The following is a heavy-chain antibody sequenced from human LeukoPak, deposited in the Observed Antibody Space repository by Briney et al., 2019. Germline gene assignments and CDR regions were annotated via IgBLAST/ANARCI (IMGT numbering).Heavy chain of an antibody. D-gene: IGHD3-10*01. CDR3: ARAMVEYHYGMDV. V-gene: IGHV1-2*02. Sequence: ASVKVSCKASGYTFSDYYMHWVRQAPGQGLEWMGWINPDSGVTNHAQKFEGRVTMTRDTSISTVYMELSRLGSDDTAVYYCARAMVEYHYGMDVWGQGTTVTVSS. J-gene: IGHJ6*02. CDR2: INPDSGVT. CDR1: GYTFSDYY.